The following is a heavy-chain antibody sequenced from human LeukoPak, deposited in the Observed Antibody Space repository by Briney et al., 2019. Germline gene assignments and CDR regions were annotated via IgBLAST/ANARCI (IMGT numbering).Heavy chain of an antibody. J-gene: IGHJ4*02. D-gene: IGHD6-13*01. CDR2: ISWNSGSI. Sequence: GRSLRLSGAASGFTFDDYAMHWVRQAPGKGLEWVSGISWNSGSIGYADSVKGRFTISRDNAKNSLYLQMNSLRAEDTALYYCAKDLTAAGKGPADYWGQGTLVTVSS. CDR1: GFTFDDYA. V-gene: IGHV3-9*01. CDR3: AKDLTAAGKGPADY.